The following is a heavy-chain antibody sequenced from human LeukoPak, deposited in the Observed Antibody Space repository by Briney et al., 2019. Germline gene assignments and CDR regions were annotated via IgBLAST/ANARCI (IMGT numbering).Heavy chain of an antibody. CDR1: GYPISSGYY. CDR2: IYYSGST. J-gene: IGHJ4*02. D-gene: IGHD4-17*01. V-gene: IGHV4-30-4*08. Sequence: SETLSLTCTVSGYPISSGYYWGWIRQPPGKGLEWIGYIYYSGSTYYNPSLKSRVTISVDTSKNQFSLKLSSVTAADTAVYYCARAVTGDPGYFDYWGQGTLVTVSS. CDR3: ARAVTGDPGYFDY.